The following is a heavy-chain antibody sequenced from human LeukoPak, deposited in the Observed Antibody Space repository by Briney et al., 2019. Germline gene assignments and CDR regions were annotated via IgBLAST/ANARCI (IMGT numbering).Heavy chain of an antibody. CDR1: GYTFTGYY. D-gene: IGHD3-22*01. V-gene: IGHV7-4-1*02. Sequence: ASVKVSCKASGYTFTGYYMHWVRQAPGQGLEWMGWINTNTGNPTYAQAFTGRFVFSLDTSVSTAYLQISSLKPEDTAVYYCARRSEHSDGYRPTFDPWGQGTLVTVSS. CDR2: INTNTGNP. J-gene: IGHJ5*02. CDR3: ARRSEHSDGYRPTFDP.